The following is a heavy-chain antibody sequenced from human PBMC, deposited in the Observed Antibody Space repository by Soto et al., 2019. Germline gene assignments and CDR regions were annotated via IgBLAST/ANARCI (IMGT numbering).Heavy chain of an antibody. CDR2: IYYSGST. CDR3: ARLAVAGTRGGY. V-gene: IGHV4-59*01. D-gene: IGHD6-19*01. J-gene: IGHJ4*02. Sequence: PSETLSLTCTVSGGSISSYYWSWIRQPPGKGLEWIGYIYYSGSTNYNPSLKSRVTISVDTSKNQFSLKLSSVTAADTAVYYCARLAVAGTRGGYWGQGTLVTVSS. CDR1: GGSISSYY.